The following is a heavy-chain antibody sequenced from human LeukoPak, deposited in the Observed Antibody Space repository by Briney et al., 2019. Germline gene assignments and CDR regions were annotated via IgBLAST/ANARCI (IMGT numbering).Heavy chain of an antibody. V-gene: IGHV3-11*01. CDR2: IGTSDSTL. J-gene: IGHJ4*02. D-gene: IGHD6-13*01. Sequence: KAGGSLRLSCAASGFTFSAYYMSWFRQAPGKGLEWISYIGTSDSTLYHADSVKGRFTISRDNAKNSLFLQMNSLRAEDTAVYYCARVGSLAAAGTIDYWGQGTLVTVSS. CDR3: ARVGSLAAAGTIDY. CDR1: GFTFSAYY.